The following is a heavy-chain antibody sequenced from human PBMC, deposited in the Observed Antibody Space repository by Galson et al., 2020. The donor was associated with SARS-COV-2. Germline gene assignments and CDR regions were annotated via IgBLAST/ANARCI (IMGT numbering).Heavy chain of an antibody. J-gene: IGHJ4*02. Sequence: GESLKISCAVSGFTVSSFEMSWVRQAPGKGLEWLSYITNRGSTIHYGDSVKGRFTISRDSAKNSLILQMDSLRAEDTAVYYCARWGCSGGTCFAGAYFDSGGQGTPVTVSS. CDR2: ITNRGSTI. CDR3: ARWGCSGGTCFAGAYFDS. D-gene: IGHD2-15*01. CDR1: GFTVSSFE. V-gene: IGHV3-48*03.